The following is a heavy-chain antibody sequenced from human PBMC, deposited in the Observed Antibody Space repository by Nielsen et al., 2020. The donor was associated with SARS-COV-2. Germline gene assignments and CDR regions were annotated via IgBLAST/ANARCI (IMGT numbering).Heavy chain of an antibody. J-gene: IGHJ3*02. Sequence: GESLKISCAASGFTFSSYAMSWVRQAPGKGLEWVSAISGSGGNTYYTDSVKGRFAVSRDNSRNTLYLQMHSLRVEDTALYYCAKDDVVRGDAFDIWGQGTMVTVSS. V-gene: IGHV3-23*01. D-gene: IGHD3-10*01. CDR1: GFTFSSYA. CDR3: AKDDVVRGDAFDI. CDR2: ISGSGGNT.